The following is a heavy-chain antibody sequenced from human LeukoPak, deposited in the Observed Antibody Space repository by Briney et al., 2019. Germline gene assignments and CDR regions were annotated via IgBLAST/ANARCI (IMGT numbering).Heavy chain of an antibody. CDR2: ISRSGGGT. CDR3: AKDYSGLLLDYYGIDV. V-gene: IGHV3-23*01. D-gene: IGHD2-21*02. J-gene: IGHJ6*02. Sequence: GGSLRLSCAASGFTFSSYFMSWVRQAPGKGLAWVSAISRSGGGTYYADSVQGRFTISRDNSKNTLYLQMNSLRAEDTAVYYCAKDYSGLLLDYYGIDVWGQGTTVTVSS. CDR1: GFTFSSYF.